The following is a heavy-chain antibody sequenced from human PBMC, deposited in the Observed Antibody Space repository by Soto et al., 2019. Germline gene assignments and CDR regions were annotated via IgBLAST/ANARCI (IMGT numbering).Heavy chain of an antibody. Sequence: SATLRLTCAVSGVTISTYYWSWIRQPPGKGLEWIGYNYHSGTTNYNPSLKSRVTISVDTSKNQFSLRLTSVTAADTAIYYCARETRAVIPPLLADSGQRSPVSVSS. D-gene: IGHD2-21*01. CDR2: NYHSGTT. J-gene: IGHJ4*02. CDR3: ARETRAVIPPLLAD. CDR1: GVTISTYY. V-gene: IGHV4-59*01.